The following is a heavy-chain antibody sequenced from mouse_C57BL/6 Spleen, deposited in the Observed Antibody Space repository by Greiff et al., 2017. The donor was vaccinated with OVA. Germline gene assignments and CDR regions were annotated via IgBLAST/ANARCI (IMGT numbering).Heavy chain of an antibody. CDR2: IYPGDGDT. J-gene: IGHJ1*03. D-gene: IGHD1-1*01. CDR3: ARSGYYYGSSRYFDV. V-gene: IGHV1-82*01. Sequence: QVQLQQSGPELVKPGASVKISCKASGYAFSSSWMNWVKQRPGKGLEWIGRIYPGDGDTNYNGKFKGKATLTADKSSSTAYMQLSSLTSEDSAVYFCARSGYYYGSSRYFDVWGTGTTVTVSS. CDR1: GYAFSSSW.